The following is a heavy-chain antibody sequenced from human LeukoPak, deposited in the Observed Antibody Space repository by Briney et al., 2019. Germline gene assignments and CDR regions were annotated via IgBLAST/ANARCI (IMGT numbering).Heavy chain of an antibody. Sequence: SVKVSCKASGVSFDSYTFNWVRQAPGQGLQWMGRIIPILNTPNYAQNFQGRVAITADESTSTAYMELSSLRSEDTAIYYCARAYYGGLAVSGPFDFWGQGTLVTVSS. V-gene: IGHV1-69*08. J-gene: IGHJ4*02. CDR1: GVSFDSYT. CDR3: ARAYYGGLAVSGPFDF. CDR2: IIPILNTP. D-gene: IGHD6-19*01.